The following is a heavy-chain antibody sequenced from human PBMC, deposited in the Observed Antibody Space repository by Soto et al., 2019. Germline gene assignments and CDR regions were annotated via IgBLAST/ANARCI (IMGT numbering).Heavy chain of an antibody. D-gene: IGHD5-12*01. CDR3: ARGNHRWLQLWYFDL. CDR1: GGTFNNYP. Sequence: QVQLVQSGAEVKKPGSSVKVSCKASGGTFNNYPVSWVRQAPGQGLEWMGGIIPIFGTVNYAQKCQGRLTITADESPSTAYMELSSLRSEDTAVYYCARGNHRWLQLWYFDLWGRGTLVTVSS. J-gene: IGHJ2*01. V-gene: IGHV1-69*12. CDR2: IIPIFGTV.